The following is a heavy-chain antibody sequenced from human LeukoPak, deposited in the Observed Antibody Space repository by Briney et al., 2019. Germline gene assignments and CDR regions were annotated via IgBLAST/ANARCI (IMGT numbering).Heavy chain of an antibody. CDR2: IIPIFGTA. J-gene: IGHJ4*02. CDR3: ARQTASAGTAGFDF. Sequence: GASVKVSCKASGGTFSSYAISWVRQAPGQGLEWMGGIIPIFGTANYAQKFQGRVTITTDESTSTAYMELSSLRSEDTAVYYCARQTASAGTAGFDFWGQGALVTVSS. V-gene: IGHV1-69*05. CDR1: GGTFSSYA. D-gene: IGHD6-13*01.